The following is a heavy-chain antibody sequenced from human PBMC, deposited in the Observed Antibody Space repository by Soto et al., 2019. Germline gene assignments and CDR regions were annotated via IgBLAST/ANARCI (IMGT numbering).Heavy chain of an antibody. V-gene: IGHV3-74*01. CDR1: GFTFNAFQ. D-gene: IGHD1-26*01. J-gene: IGHJ4*02. CDR3: ARHGERGVDPGDY. Sequence: GGSLRLSCAASGFTFNAFQMHWVRQAPGKGLVWVSCINSDASSTFYADSVKGRFTISRDNAKNTLYLQVNSLRVEDTAIYYCARHGERGVDPGDYWGQGTVVTVSS. CDR2: INSDASST.